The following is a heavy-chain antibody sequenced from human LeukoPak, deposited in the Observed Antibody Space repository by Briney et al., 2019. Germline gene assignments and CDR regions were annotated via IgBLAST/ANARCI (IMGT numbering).Heavy chain of an antibody. CDR1: GYTFTSYG. V-gene: IGHV1-18*04. D-gene: IGHD3-16*01. Sequence: ASVKVSCKASGYTFTSYGISWVRQAPGQGLEWMGWISAYNGNTNYAQKLQGRVTMTTDTSTSTAYMELRSLRSADTAVYYCARAQADWGVYYYYYYGMDVWGKGTTVTVSS. CDR2: ISAYNGNT. CDR3: ARAQADWGVYYYYYYGMDV. J-gene: IGHJ6*04.